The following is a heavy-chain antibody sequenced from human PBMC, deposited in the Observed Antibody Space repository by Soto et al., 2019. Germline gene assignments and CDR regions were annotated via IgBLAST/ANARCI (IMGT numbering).Heavy chain of an antibody. V-gene: IGHV3-23*01. CDR1: GFTFSGAW. Sequence: GGSLRLSCAASGFTFSGAWFNWVRQAPGKGLEWVSAISGSGGSTYYADSVKGRFTISRDNSKNTLYLQMNSLRAEDTAVYYCANPWVCRGMDVWGQGTTVTVSS. J-gene: IGHJ6*02. D-gene: IGHD3-16*01. CDR3: ANPWVCRGMDV. CDR2: ISGSGGST.